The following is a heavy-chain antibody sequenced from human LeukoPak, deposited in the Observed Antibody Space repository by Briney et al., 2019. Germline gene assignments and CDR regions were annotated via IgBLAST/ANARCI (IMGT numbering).Heavy chain of an antibody. CDR2: ISSGSSYM. CDR1: GFTFSSYS. J-gene: IGHJ4*02. D-gene: IGHD3-22*01. CDR3: ARVTYYSDSSAYYYDS. V-gene: IGHV3-21*01. Sequence: GGSLRLSCAASGFTFSSYSMNWVRQSPGKGLEWVSSISSGSSYMYYADSVKGLFTISRDNAKNSLYLQMNSLRAEDTAVYYCARVTYYSDSSAYYYDSWGQGTLVTVSS.